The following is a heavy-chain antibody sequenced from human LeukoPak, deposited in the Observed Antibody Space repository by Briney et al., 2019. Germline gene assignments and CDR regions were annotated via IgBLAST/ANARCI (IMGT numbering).Heavy chain of an antibody. V-gene: IGHV4-31*03. CDR1: GGSISSGGYY. CDR2: IYYSGST. Sequence: PQTLSLTCTVSGGSISSGGYYWSWIRQHPGKGLEWIGYIYYSGSTYYNPSLKSRVTISVDTSKNQFSLKLSSVTAADTAVYYCAREAKGLQLDYWGQGTLVTVSS. D-gene: IGHD5-24*01. CDR3: AREAKGLQLDY. J-gene: IGHJ4*02.